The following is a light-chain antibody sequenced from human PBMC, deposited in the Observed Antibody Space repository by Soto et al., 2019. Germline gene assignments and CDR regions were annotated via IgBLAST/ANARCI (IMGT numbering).Light chain of an antibody. J-gene: IGKJ5*01. CDR2: VAS. CDR1: QSSSRS. CDR3: QLP. V-gene: IGKV1-39*01. Sequence: DIQMTQSPSSLSASVGDSVTITCRSSQSSSRSLNWYQQKPGKAPKVLIYVASSLQSGVPSWFSGSGSGTDFPLTRSSLQREDFATCYWQLPCGQGTRLQIK.